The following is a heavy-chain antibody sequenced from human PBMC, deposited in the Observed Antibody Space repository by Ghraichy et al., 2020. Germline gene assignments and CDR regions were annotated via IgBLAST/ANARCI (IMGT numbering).Heavy chain of an antibody. D-gene: IGHD5-18*01. V-gene: IGHV1-69*04. CDR2: IIPILGIA. CDR3: ASLYSYGPVVDY. CDR1: GGTFSSYA. Sequence: SVKVSCKASGGTFSSYAISWVRQAPGQGLEWMGRIIPILGIANYAQKFQGRVTITADKSTSTAYMELSSLRSEDTAVYYCASLYSYGPVVDYWGQGTLVTVSS. J-gene: IGHJ4*02.